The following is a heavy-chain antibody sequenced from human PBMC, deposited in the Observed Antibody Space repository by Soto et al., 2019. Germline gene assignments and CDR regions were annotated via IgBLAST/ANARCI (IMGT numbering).Heavy chain of an antibody. D-gene: IGHD3-10*01. CDR1: GFSLSTSGVG. Sequence: SGPTLVNPTQTLTLTCTFSGFSLSTSGVGVGWIRQPPGKALEWLALIYWNDDKRYSPSLKSRLTITKDTSKNQVVLTMTNMDPVDTATYYCAALWFGDTLNWFDPWGQGTLVTVSS. CDR2: IYWNDDK. J-gene: IGHJ5*02. V-gene: IGHV2-5*01. CDR3: AALWFGDTLNWFDP.